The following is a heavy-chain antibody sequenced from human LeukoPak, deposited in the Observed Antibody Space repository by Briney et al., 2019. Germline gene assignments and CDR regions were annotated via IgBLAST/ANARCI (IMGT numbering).Heavy chain of an antibody. CDR3: ARVGANYDYVWGSYRY. Sequence: SVKVSCKASGYTFTGYYMHWVRQAPGQGLEWMGWINPNSGGTNYAQKFQGRVTMTRDTSISTAYMELSRLRSDDTAVYYCARVGANYDYVWGSYRYWGQGTLVTVSS. J-gene: IGHJ4*02. D-gene: IGHD3-16*02. CDR1: GYTFTGYY. CDR2: INPNSGGT. V-gene: IGHV1-2*02.